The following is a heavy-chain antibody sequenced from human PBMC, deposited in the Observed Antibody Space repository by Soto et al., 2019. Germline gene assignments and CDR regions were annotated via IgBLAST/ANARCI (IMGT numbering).Heavy chain of an antibody. D-gene: IGHD6-13*01. V-gene: IGHV1-8*02. CDR2: MNPINGAT. Sequence: QVQLVQSGAEVKQSGASVKVSCKASGYDFTAYDINWVRQASGQGLEWMGWMNPINGATGSARRFQGRVSVTRNNATGTAYLELTSLRSDDTAVYYCGRGPSPRAPAGGTPYYYAMDVWGQGTTVTVSS. J-gene: IGHJ6*02. CDR3: GRGPSPRAPAGGTPYYYAMDV. CDR1: GYDFTAYD.